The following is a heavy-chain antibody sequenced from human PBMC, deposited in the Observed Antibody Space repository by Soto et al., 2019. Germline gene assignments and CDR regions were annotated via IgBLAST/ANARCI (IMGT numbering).Heavy chain of an antibody. J-gene: IGHJ4*02. CDR1: GFTFSDYY. Sequence: PGGSLRLSWAASGFTFSDYYMSWIRQAPGKGLEWVSYISSSGSTIYYADSVKGRFTISRDNAKNSLYLQMNSLRAEDTAVYYCASWERGQSDSRLDYWGQRTLVTVSS. V-gene: IGHV3-11*01. CDR3: ASWERGQSDSRLDY. D-gene: IGHD1-26*01. CDR2: ISSSGSTI.